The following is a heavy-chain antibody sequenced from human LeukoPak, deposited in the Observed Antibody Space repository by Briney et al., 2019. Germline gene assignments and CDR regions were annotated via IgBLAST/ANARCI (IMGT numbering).Heavy chain of an antibody. CDR2: TRYDGSNK. CDR3: AKSLAAYYFFDY. Sequence: GGSLRLSCAASGFTFSNYDMHWVRQAPGKGLVWVAFTRYDGSNKYYADSVKGRFTISRDNSKNTLYVQMNSLRGEDTGVYYCAKSLAAYYFFDYWGQGTLVTVSS. V-gene: IGHV3-30*02. D-gene: IGHD3-16*01. CDR1: GFTFSNYD. J-gene: IGHJ4*02.